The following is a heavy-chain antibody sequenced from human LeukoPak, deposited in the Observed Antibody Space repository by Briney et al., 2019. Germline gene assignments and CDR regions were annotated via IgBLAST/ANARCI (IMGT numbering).Heavy chain of an antibody. J-gene: IGHJ3*02. CDR1: GYTFTSYY. D-gene: IGHD3-22*01. V-gene: IGHV1-2*02. CDR3: ARVRDGGYSDAFDI. Sequence: ASVKVSCKASGYTFTSYYMHWVRQAPGQGLEWMGWINPNSGGTNCAQKFQGRVTMTRDTSISTAYMELSRLRSDDTAVYYCARVRDGGYSDAFDIWGQGTMVTVSS. CDR2: INPNSGGT.